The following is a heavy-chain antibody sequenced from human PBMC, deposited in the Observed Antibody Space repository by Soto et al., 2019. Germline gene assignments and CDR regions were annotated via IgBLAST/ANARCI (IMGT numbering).Heavy chain of an antibody. J-gene: IGHJ6*02. CDR2: VIPIFGTP. CDR1: GGTFSTYA. CDR3: ARSQGGSSSLDIYYYYYYGMDV. Sequence: QVQLVQSGAEVKKPGSSVKVSCKAPGGTFSTYAISWVRQAPGQGLEWMGWVIPIFGTPKYAQKFQGRVTITADESKSTGYMELRSLRSEDTAVYYCARSQGGSSSLDIYYYYYYGMDVWGQGTTVTVSS. V-gene: IGHV1-69*01. D-gene: IGHD2-15*01.